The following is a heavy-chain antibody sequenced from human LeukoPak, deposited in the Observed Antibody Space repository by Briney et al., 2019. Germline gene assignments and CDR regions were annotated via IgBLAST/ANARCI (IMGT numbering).Heavy chain of an antibody. CDR1: GFTFSSYS. V-gene: IGHV3-48*02. Sequence: PGGSLRLSCAASGFTFSSYSMNWVRQAPGKGLEWVSYISSSSTIYYADSVKGRFTISRDNAKNSLYLQMNSLRDEDTAVYYCARDWDYVWGSYRFGYWGQGTLVTVSS. J-gene: IGHJ4*02. D-gene: IGHD3-16*02. CDR2: ISSSSTI. CDR3: ARDWDYVWGSYRFGY.